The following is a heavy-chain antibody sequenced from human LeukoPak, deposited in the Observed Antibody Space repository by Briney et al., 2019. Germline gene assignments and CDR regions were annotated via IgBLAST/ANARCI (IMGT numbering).Heavy chain of an antibody. J-gene: IGHJ4*02. Sequence: PSETLSLTCGVSGGSITNTNYWTWVRQPPGKGLERIGEVNLQGSTNYNPSLMGRVAISVDTSENHISLQLTSVTAADTAVYYCAREGGPYRPLDYSGQGTLVTVSS. CDR1: GGSITNTNY. CDR3: AREGGPYRPLDY. V-gene: IGHV4-4*02. CDR2: VNLQGST.